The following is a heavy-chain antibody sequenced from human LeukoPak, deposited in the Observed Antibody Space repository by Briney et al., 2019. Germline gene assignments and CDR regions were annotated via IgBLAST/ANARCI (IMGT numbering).Heavy chain of an antibody. CDR1: GGSVSSGRYY. J-gene: IGHJ4*02. CDR2: IDYSGST. D-gene: IGHD6-13*01. Sequence: PSETLSLTCTVSGGSVSSGRYYWSWIRQPPGKGLEWIGYIDYSGSTNYNPSLKSRVTISVDTSKNQFSLKLSSVTAADTAVYYCARARVYSSTWSEFDYWGQGTLVTVSS. CDR3: ARARVYSSTWSEFDY. V-gene: IGHV4-61*01.